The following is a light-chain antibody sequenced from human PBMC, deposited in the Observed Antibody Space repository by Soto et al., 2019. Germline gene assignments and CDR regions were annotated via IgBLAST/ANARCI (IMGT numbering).Light chain of an antibody. CDR3: QQYASSPLLT. Sequence: EIVLTQSPGPLSLSPGEPATLSCRASQTIGSTYLAWYQQKPGQAPRLLIFGTSSRATGIPDRFSGSGSGTDFTLSISRLEPEDFAVYYCQQYASSPLLTCGGGTKVEIK. V-gene: IGKV3-20*01. CDR1: QTIGSTY. CDR2: GTS. J-gene: IGKJ4*01.